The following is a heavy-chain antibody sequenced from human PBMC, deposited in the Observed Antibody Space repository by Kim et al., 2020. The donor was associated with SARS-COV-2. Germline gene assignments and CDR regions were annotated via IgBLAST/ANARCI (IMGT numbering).Heavy chain of an antibody. D-gene: IGHD3-22*01. CDR2: ISSSSSYT. Sequence: GGSLRLSCAASGFTFSDYYMSWIRQAPGKGLEWVSYISSSSSYTNYADSVKGRFTISRDNAKNSLYLQMNSLRAEDTAVYYCARDGYYDSSDFWGQGTLVTVSS. V-gene: IGHV3-11*05. J-gene: IGHJ4*02. CDR1: GFTFSDYY. CDR3: ARDGYYDSSDF.